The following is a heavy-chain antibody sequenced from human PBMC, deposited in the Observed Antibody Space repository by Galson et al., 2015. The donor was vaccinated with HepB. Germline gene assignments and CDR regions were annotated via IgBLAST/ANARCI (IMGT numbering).Heavy chain of an antibody. CDR2: IWYDGSNK. D-gene: IGHD3-22*01. J-gene: IGHJ3*02. Sequence: SLRLSCAASGFTFSSYGMHWVRQAPGKGLEWVAVIWYDGSNKYYADSVKGRFTISRDNSKNTLYLQMNSLRAEDTAVYYCARDGPSNYDSSGYYHGDAFDIWGQGTMVTVSS. V-gene: IGHV3-33*08. CDR3: ARDGPSNYDSSGYYHGDAFDI. CDR1: GFTFSSYG.